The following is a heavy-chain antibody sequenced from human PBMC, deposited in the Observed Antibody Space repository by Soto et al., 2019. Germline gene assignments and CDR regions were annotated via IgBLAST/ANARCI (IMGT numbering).Heavy chain of an antibody. V-gene: IGHV4-34*01. J-gene: IGHJ3*02. CDR2: MSHSGGT. CDR1: GGSVSGANYY. D-gene: IGHD1-1*01. Sequence: QVQLQQWGAGLLKPSETLSLTCAVYGGSVSGANYYWSWIRQPPGKGLEWIGEMSHSGGTRFNPSLKSRVTISVDTSTNQFSLKMSSVTAADTALYYCARVERGTATTVVDAFDIWGPGTMVTVSS. CDR3: ARVERGTATTVVDAFDI.